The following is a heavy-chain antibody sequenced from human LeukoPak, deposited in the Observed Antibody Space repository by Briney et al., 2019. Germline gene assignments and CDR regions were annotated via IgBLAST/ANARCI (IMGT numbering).Heavy chain of an antibody. CDR1: GYTCTSYG. CDR3: AREGSITMVRGVINY. CDR2: ISAYNGNT. Sequence: GASVKVSCKASGYTCTSYGISWVRQAPGQGLEWMGWISAYNGNTNYAQKLQGRVTMTTDTSTRTAYMELRSLRSDAAAVYYCAREGSITMVRGVINYWGQGTLVTVSS. D-gene: IGHD3-10*01. J-gene: IGHJ4*02. V-gene: IGHV1-18*01.